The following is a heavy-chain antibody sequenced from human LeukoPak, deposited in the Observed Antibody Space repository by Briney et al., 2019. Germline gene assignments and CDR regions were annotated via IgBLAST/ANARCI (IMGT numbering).Heavy chain of an antibody. D-gene: IGHD2-21*02. CDR2: VSFDGRKT. CDR3: VKRGGGDHGLDV. J-gene: IGHJ6*02. V-gene: IGHV3-30*18. Sequence: GGSLRLSCVASGFIFSTYWMSWVRQAPGKGPECVAVVSFDGRKTYYAGFAEGRFTISRDDSNNMVYLQMNSLRTEDTAVYHCVKRGGGDHGLDVWGQGTTVVVS. CDR1: GFIFSTYW.